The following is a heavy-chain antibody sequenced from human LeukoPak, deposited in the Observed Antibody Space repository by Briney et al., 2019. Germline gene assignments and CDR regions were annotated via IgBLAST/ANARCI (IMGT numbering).Heavy chain of an antibody. V-gene: IGHV1-2*02. D-gene: IGHD2-2*01. CDR3: ARAGGYCGSTSCYSGYYYYFMDV. J-gene: IGHJ6*03. CDR2: INPKSGVT. CDR1: GYTFTDYY. Sequence: ASVKVSCKASGYTFTDYYLHWVRQAPGQGLEWMGWINPKSGVTDSKMKFQRRVTLTRDTSITTAYMELISLTSDDAAVYYCARAGGYCGSTSCYSGYYYYFMDVWGKGTTVTVSS.